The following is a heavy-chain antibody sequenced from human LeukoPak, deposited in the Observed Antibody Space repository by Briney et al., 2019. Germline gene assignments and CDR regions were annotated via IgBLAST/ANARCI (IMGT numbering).Heavy chain of an antibody. CDR2: IYYSGST. J-gene: IGHJ6*03. V-gene: IGHV4-59*01. CDR3: ARETSQKGAHYMDV. CDR1: GGSFSAYY. D-gene: IGHD3-16*01. Sequence: SETLSLTCAVYGGSFSAYYWSWIRQPPGKGLEWIGYIYYSGSTNYNPSLKSRVTISVDTSKNQFSLKLSSVTAADTAVYYCARETSQKGAHYMDVWGKGTTVTISS.